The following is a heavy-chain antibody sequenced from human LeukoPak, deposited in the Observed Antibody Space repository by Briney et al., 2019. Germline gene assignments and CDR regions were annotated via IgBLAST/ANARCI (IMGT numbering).Heavy chain of an antibody. CDR2: IYYSGST. V-gene: IGHV4-59*01. CDR1: GGSISSYY. D-gene: IGHD3-22*01. J-gene: IGHJ4*02. CDR3: ARTYYYDSSGYYYAAPIFDY. Sequence: SETLSLTCTVYGGSISSYYWGWIRQPPGKVLGWIGYIYYSGSTNYNPSLKSQITITVDTSKNQSSPKLSSVTAADTAVYYCARTYYYDSSGYYYAAPIFDYWGQGTLVTVSS.